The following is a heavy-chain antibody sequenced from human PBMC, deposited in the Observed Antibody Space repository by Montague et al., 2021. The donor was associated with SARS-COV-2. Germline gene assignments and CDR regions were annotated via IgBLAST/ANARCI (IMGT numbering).Heavy chain of an antibody. CDR2: IYYTGST. Sequence: SETLSLTCSVSGGSVTSRTYYWGWIRQPPGKGLEWIGSIYYTGSTYYNPSLKSRVTISIDTSKNHFPLRLTSVTAADTAVYYCARHGPALWFGEWYFDLWGRGTLVTVSS. V-gene: IGHV4-39*01. J-gene: IGHJ2*01. D-gene: IGHD3-10*01. CDR3: ARHGPALWFGEWYFDL. CDR1: GGSVTSRTYY.